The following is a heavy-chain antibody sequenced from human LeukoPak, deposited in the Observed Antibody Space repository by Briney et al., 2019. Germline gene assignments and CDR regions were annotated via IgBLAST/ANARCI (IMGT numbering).Heavy chain of an antibody. CDR2: IIPILGTT. Sequence: ASVKVSCKASGGIFSSYAISWVRQAPGQGLEWMGGIIPILGTTNYAQKFQGRVTITADESTSTAYMELSSLRSEDTAVYYCTKNVREGHHYYYYMDVWGKGTTVTVSS. J-gene: IGHJ6*03. D-gene: IGHD2/OR15-2a*01. CDR3: TKNVREGHHYYYYMDV. CDR1: GGIFSSYA. V-gene: IGHV1-69*13.